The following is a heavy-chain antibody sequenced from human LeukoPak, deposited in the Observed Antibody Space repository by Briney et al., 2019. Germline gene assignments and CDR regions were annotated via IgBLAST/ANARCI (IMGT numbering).Heavy chain of an antibody. J-gene: IGHJ4*02. CDR3: ARCPAHHAYYDYAWGSYRYLGYFDY. V-gene: IGHV4-34*01. CDR2: INHSGST. Sequence: PSETLSLTCAVYGGSFSGYYWSWIRQPPGKGLEWIGEINHSGSTNYNPSLKSRVTISVDTSKNQFSLKLSSVTAADTAVYYCARCPAHHAYYDYAWGSYRYLGYFDYWGQGTLVTVSS. D-gene: IGHD3-16*02. CDR1: GGSFSGYY.